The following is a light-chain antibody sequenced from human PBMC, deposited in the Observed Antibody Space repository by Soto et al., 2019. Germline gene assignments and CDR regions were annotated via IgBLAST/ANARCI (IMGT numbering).Light chain of an antibody. J-gene: IGKJ4*01. CDR1: QSVSTY. CDR2: DVS. Sequence: IVLTQSPATLSLSPGERATLSCRASQSVSTYLAWYQQKSGQAPRLLIYDVSKRATGIPPRFSGSGAGTDFTLTISSLEXXDSATYYCQQRRSSLTFGGGTKVEIK. CDR3: QQRRSSLT. V-gene: IGKV3-11*01.